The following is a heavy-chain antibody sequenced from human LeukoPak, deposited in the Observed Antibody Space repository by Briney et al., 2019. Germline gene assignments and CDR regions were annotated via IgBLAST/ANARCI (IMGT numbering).Heavy chain of an antibody. CDR3: ARHLIYYYCSSTSCPRRYYGSGSYTLSFDY. CDR1: GFTFSSYG. CDR2: ISYDGSNK. D-gene: IGHD2-2*01. Sequence: TGGSLRLSCAASGFTFSSYGMHWVRQAPGKGLEWVAVISYDGSNKYYADSVKGRFTISRDNSKNTLYLQMNSLRAEDTAVYYCARHLIYYYCSSTSCPRRYYGSGSYTLSFDYWGQGTLVTVSS. V-gene: IGHV3-30*03. J-gene: IGHJ4*02.